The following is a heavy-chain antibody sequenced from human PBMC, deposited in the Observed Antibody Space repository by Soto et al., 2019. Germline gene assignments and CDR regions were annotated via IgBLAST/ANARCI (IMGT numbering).Heavy chain of an antibody. CDR1: SDSISSYY. Sequence: SETLSLTCTVSSDSISSYYWSWIRQPPGKRLEWIGYISYSGSTDYNPSLKSRVTISGDTSKNQFSLKVSSVTAADTAVYYCARGTSWQLPFDYWGQGTLVTVSS. V-gene: IGHV4-59*01. J-gene: IGHJ4*02. CDR2: ISYSGST. D-gene: IGHD6-13*01. CDR3: ARGTSWQLPFDY.